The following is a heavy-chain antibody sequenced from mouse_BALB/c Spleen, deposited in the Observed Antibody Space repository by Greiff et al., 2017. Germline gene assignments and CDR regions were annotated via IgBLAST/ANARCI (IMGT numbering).Heavy chain of an antibody. CDR1: GFTFSSYA. J-gene: IGHJ2*01. V-gene: IGHV5-9-4*01. CDR3: ARDGDYGSSYGVYFDY. D-gene: IGHD1-1*01. CDR2: ISSGGSYT. Sequence: EVKLMESGGGLVKPGGSLKLSCAASGFTFSSYAMSWVRQSPEKRLEWVAEISSGGSYTYYPDTVTGRFTISRDNAKNTLYLEMSSLRSEDTAMYYCARDGDYGSSYGVYFDYWGQGTTLTVSS.